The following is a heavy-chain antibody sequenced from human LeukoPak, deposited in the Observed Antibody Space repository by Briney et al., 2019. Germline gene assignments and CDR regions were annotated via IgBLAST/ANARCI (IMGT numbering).Heavy chain of an antibody. V-gene: IGHV3-30*18. CDR3: AKGGYGAETHSKLEAFDI. Sequence: GRSLRLSCAASGLRFSNFAMHWVRQAPGKGLQWVAVIFNDGSNIQYADSVKGRFTISRDNSKNALYLQMNSLRAEDTALYYCAKGGYGAETHSKLEAFDIWGQGTMVTVSS. J-gene: IGHJ3*02. CDR1: GLRFSNFA. D-gene: IGHD4/OR15-4a*01. CDR2: IFNDGSNI.